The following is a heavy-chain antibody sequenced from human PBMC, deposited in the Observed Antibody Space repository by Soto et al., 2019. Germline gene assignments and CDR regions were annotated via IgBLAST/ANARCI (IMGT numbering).Heavy chain of an antibody. V-gene: IGHV4-59*01. CDR3: ARCLKYSSPDY. D-gene: IGHD6-13*01. J-gene: IGHJ4*02. CDR2: IYSSGST. Sequence: SETLSLTGTVSVGSSNYYYWSWIRQPPGKGLEWIGYIYSSGSTNYNPSLKSRVTISVDTSKNQFSLRLSSVTAADTAVYYCARCLKYSSPDYWGQGTLVTVSS. CDR1: VGSSNYYY.